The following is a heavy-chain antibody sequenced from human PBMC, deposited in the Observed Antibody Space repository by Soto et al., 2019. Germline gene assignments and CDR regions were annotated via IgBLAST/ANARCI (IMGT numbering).Heavy chain of an antibody. CDR1: GGSISRGGYS. J-gene: IGHJ6*02. CDR3: ASSSFLRSGDLFHGFDV. Sequence: SETLSLTCAVSGGSISRGGYSWSWILQPPGKGLEWIGYIYHSGSTYYNPSLKSRATISVDRSKNQFSLKLSSVTAADTALYFCASSSFLRSGDLFHGFDVWGQGTTVTVPS. CDR2: IYHSGST. V-gene: IGHV4-30-2*01. D-gene: IGHD3-10*01.